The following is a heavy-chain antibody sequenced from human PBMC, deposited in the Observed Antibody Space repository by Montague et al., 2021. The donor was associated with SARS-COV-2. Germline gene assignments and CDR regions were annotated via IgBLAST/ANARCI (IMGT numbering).Heavy chain of an antibody. D-gene: IGHD2-2*02. Sequence: SETLSLTCTVSGGSISSSSYYWGWIRQPPGKGLEWIGSIYYSGSTYYNPSLKSRVTISVDTSKNQFSLKLSSVTAADTAVYYCARHYGVVVPAAIYYYYGLDLWGQGTTVTVSS. CDR1: GGSISSSSYY. V-gene: IGHV4-39*01. CDR3: ARHYGVVVPAAIYYYYGLDL. J-gene: IGHJ6*02. CDR2: IYYSGST.